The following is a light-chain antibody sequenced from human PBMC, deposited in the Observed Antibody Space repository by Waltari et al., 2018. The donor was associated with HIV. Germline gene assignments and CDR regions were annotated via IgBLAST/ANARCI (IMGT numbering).Light chain of an antibody. Sequence: QSALTQSASVSGSPGQSITISCTGTGSDIGGYNYVSWYQQQPGKAPKLLIYDVTDLPSGFSDRFSGSKSGNTASLTISGLQAEDEADYYCSSYTISSTVVFGGGTKLTVL. CDR3: SSYTISSTVV. CDR1: GSDIGGYNY. V-gene: IGLV2-14*03. J-gene: IGLJ2*01. CDR2: DVT.